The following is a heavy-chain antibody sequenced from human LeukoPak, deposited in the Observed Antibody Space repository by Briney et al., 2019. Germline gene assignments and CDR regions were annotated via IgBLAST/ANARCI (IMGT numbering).Heavy chain of an antibody. CDR2: ISNDGGNK. CDR3: ATGRYGKSTLGFDY. V-gene: IGHV3-30*03. D-gene: IGHD5-18*01. J-gene: IGHJ4*02. Sequence: GGSLRLSCAASGLSFSDAWMAWVRQAPGKGLEWVTAISNDGGNKYYAEFLKGRFTISRDNPKNTLYLQMNSLRAEDTAVYYCATGRYGKSTLGFDYWGQGTLVTVSS. CDR1: GLSFSDAW.